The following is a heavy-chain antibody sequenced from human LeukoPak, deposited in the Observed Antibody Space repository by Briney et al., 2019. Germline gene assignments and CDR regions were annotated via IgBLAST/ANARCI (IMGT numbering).Heavy chain of an antibody. V-gene: IGHV1-2*02. CDR3: ASLGDKAGTSASPPGFDN. J-gene: IGHJ4*02. CDR2: INPNSGGT. D-gene: IGHD3-16*01. CDR1: GYTLTGYY. Sequence: GASVKVSCKASGYTLTGYYMHWVRQAPGQGLEWMGWINPNSGGTNYAQKFQGRVTMTRDTSISTAYMELSRLRSDDTAVYYCASLGDKAGTSASPPGFDNWGQGTLVTVSS.